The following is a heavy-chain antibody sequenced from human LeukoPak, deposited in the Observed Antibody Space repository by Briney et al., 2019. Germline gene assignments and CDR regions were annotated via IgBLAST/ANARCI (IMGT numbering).Heavy chain of an antibody. CDR2: MYLSGTT. V-gene: IGHV4-4*02. D-gene: IGHD4-17*01. Sequence: TSGTLSLTCTVSGDSINSLDLWSWVRQPPGKGLEWIGEMYLSGTTHSNPSVKSRVTISIDKSKNQFFLNLSSVTAADTAVYYCASGGWNGDYYFDYWGQGTLVTVSS. CDR3: ASGGWNGDYYFDY. J-gene: IGHJ4*02. CDR1: GDSINSLDL.